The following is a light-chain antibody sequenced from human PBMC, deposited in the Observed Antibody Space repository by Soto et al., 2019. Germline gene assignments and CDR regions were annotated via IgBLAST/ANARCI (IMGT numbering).Light chain of an antibody. V-gene: IGKV1-5*03. Sequence: DIPMTQSPSTLSASIGDRVTITCRASQSISTRLAWFQQKPGKAPKLLIYKASSLETGVPSRFSGSGSGTQFTLTISSLQPEDFATYYCKQYNRYWTFGQGTKVEIK. J-gene: IGKJ1*01. CDR2: KAS. CDR3: KQYNRYWT. CDR1: QSISTR.